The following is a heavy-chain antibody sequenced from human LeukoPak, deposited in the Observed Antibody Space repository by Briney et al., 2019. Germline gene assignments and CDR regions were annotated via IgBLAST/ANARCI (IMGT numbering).Heavy chain of an antibody. D-gene: IGHD2-21*01. CDR3: ARAYCGGDCYVDY. V-gene: IGHV4-59*05. Sequence: SETLSLTCTVSGGSISSYYWSWIRQPPGKGPEWIGSIYHSGSTYYNPSLKSRVTISVDTSKNQFSLKLSSVTAADTAVYYCARAYCGGDCYVDYWGQGTLVTVSS. CDR1: GGSISSYY. J-gene: IGHJ4*02. CDR2: IYHSGST.